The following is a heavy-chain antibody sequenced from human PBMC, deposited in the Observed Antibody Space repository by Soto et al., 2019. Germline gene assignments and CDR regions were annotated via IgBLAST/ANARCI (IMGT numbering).Heavy chain of an antibody. V-gene: IGHV4-34*01. CDR1: GGSFSGYY. CDR3: ARGQPPPDISGWVSYAFDI. CDR2: INHSGST. J-gene: IGHJ3*02. Sequence: QVQLQQWGAGLLKPSETLSLTCAVYGGSFSGYYWSWIRQPPGKGLEWIGEINHSGSTNYNPSLKSRVTISVDASRHQYPLKLSAVTAADTAVYYCARGQPPPDISGWVSYAFDIWGQGTMVTVSS. D-gene: IGHD6-19*01.